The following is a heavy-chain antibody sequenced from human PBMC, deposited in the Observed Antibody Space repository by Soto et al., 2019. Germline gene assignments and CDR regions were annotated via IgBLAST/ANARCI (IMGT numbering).Heavy chain of an antibody. J-gene: IGHJ6*02. Sequence: PGGSLRLSCAASGFTFSSYWMSWVRQAPGKGLEWVANIKQDGSEKYYVDSVKGRFTISRDNAKNSLYLQMNSLRAEDTAVYYCARDSPKNYYDFWSGYPSPHPYYYYGMDVWGQGTTVTVS. V-gene: IGHV3-7*01. CDR1: GFTFSSYW. D-gene: IGHD3-3*01. CDR2: IKQDGSEK. CDR3: ARDSPKNYYDFWSGYPSPHPYYYYGMDV.